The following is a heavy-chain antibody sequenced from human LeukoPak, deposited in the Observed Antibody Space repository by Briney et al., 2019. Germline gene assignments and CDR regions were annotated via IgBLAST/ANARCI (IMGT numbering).Heavy chain of an antibody. CDR3: ASSSVITFGGVIAAFDY. J-gene: IGHJ4*02. D-gene: IGHD3-16*02. V-gene: IGHV3-33*01. CDR2: IWYDGSNK. Sequence: PGGSLRLSCAASGFTFSSYGMHWVRQAPGKGLEWVAVIWYDGSNKYYADSVKGRFTISRDNSKNTLYLQMNSLRAEDTAVYYCASSSVITFGGVIAAFDYWGQGTLVTVSS. CDR1: GFTFSSYG.